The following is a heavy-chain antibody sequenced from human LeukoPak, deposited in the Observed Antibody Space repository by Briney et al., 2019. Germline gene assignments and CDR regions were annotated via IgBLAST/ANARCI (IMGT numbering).Heavy chain of an antibody. CDR2: IDYSGST. V-gene: IGHV4-59*01. CDR3: ARSALGFCSGGTCPYYFDH. D-gene: IGHD2-15*01. Sequence: PSETLSLTCTVSGXSIGNYYWSWVRQPPGKGLEWIAYIDYSGSTRYNPSLQSRVSISVDTSKNQFSLRLSSVTAADSAVYYCARSALGFCSGGTCPYYFDHWGQGNQVTVSS. CDR1: GXSIGNYY. J-gene: IGHJ4*02.